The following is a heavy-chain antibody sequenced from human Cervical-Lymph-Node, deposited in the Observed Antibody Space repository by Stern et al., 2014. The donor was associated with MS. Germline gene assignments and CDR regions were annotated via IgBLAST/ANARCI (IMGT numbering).Heavy chain of an antibody. D-gene: IGHD4-11*01. V-gene: IGHV7-4-1*02. J-gene: IGHJ4*02. CDR2: INTKTGNA. CDR3: AREPSYSTNVNNY. CDR1: GYTFTRDS. Sequence: QMQLVQSGSELKKPGASVVLSCKASGYTFTRDSMNWVRQAPGQGLEWMGRINTKTGNATFAQGFQGRFVISLDTSVSTASLQISSLKPEDTAIYYCAREPSYSTNVNNYWGQGTLVTVSS.